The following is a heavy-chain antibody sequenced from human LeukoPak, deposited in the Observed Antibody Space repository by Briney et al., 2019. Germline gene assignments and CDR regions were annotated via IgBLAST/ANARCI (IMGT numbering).Heavy chain of an antibody. CDR3: ARNMIVVVSPDY. D-gene: IGHD3-22*01. Sequence: GGSLRLSCAASGFTFSSYAMSWVRQAPGKGLEWVSAISGIVGSTYYADSVKGRFTISRDNSKNTLYLQMNSVRAEDTAVYYCARNMIVVVSPDYWGQGTLVTVSS. CDR1: GFTFSSYA. J-gene: IGHJ4*02. V-gene: IGHV3-23*01. CDR2: ISGIVGST.